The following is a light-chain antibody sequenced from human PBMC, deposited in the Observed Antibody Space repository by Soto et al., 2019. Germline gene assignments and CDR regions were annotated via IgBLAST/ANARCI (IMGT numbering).Light chain of an antibody. CDR3: QHSTSLPEA. Sequence: TLSASLGHRDTITCRASQTISSWLAWYQQKPGKAPKLLIYKASTLKSGVASRFSGSGSGTEFTLTISSLQAEDFATYYCQHSTSLPEAFGEGTKVDIK. CDR1: QTISSW. J-gene: IGKJ1*01. CDR2: KAS. V-gene: IGKV1-5*03.